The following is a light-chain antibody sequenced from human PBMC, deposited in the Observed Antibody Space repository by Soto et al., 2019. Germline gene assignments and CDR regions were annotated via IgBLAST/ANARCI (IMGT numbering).Light chain of an antibody. Sequence: DIQMTQSPSTLSASVGDRVTITCRASQSISSWLAWYQQKPEKAPKLLIYKASNLQSGVASRFSGSRSGTEFTLTISSLQPDDLATYYCQQYNSYPLTFGGGTKVEIK. CDR2: KAS. CDR1: QSISSW. J-gene: IGKJ4*01. CDR3: QQYNSYPLT. V-gene: IGKV1-5*03.